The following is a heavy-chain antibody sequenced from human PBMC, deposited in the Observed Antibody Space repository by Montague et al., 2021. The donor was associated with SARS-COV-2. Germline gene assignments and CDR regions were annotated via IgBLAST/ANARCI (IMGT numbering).Heavy chain of an antibody. D-gene: IGHD6-6*01. V-gene: IGHV3-33*06. CDR3: AKEYSSSSTHYYGMDV. J-gene: IGHJ6*02. CDR2: IWYDGSNK. Sequence: SLRLSCAASGFTFSSYGMHWVRQAPGKGLEWVAVIWYDGSNKYYADSVKGRFTISRDNSKNTLYLQMNSLRAEDTAVYYCAKEYSSSSTHYYGMDVWGQGTMVTVSS. CDR1: GFTFSSYG.